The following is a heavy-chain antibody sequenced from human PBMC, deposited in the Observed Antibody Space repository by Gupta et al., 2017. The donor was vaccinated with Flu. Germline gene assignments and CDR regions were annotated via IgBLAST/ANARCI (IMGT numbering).Heavy chain of an antibody. CDR2: ISSLSTTR. CDR1: GFTFSDYS. D-gene: IGHD1-7*01. Sequence: EVQLEESGGALVHPGWSLRLSCASSGFTFSDYSMNWVRQAPGTGLEWVSYISSLSTTRYFAACVKGRFTISRDNCKNSLFLQMNSLRDEXTAVYYCAXNYADYYYHGMDVWGQVTTVTVSS. V-gene: IGHV3-48*02. CDR3: AXNYADYYYHGMDV. J-gene: IGHJ6*02.